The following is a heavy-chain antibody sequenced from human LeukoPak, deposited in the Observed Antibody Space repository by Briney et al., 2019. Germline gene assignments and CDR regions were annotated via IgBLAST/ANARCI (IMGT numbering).Heavy chain of an antibody. D-gene: IGHD6-6*01. CDR3: ARGHEYSSSVGGSPFDY. J-gene: IGHJ4*02. CDR2: INHSGST. CDR1: GGSFSGYS. Sequence: PSESLSLTCAVYGGSFSGYSWSWIRQPPGKGLEWIGEINHSGSTNYNPTPKSRVTISTDMSKKQFSLKLTSVTAADTAVFYCARGHEYSSSVGGSPFDYWGQGTLVTVSS. V-gene: IGHV4-34*01.